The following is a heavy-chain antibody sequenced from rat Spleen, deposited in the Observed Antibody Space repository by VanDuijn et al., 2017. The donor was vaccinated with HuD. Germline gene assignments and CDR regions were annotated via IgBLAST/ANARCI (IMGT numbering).Heavy chain of an antibody. CDR1: GYSITSNY. CDR2: INAAGST. CDR3: ARSDGVHYYLPFAD. J-gene: IGHJ3*01. Sequence: EVQLQESGPGLVKPSQSLSLTCSVTGYSITSNYWGWIRKFPGNKMEWMGYINAAGSTNYNPSLKSRISITRDTSKNQFFLQVNSVTTEDTATYYCARSDGVHYYLPFADWGQGTLVTVSS. D-gene: IGHD1-12*02. V-gene: IGHV3-3*01.